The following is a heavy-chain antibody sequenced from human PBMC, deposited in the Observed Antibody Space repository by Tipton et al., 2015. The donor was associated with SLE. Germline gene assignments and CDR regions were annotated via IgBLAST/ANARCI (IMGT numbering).Heavy chain of an antibody. CDR2: IFHSGNA. Sequence: TLSLTCAVSGGSINSGDYSWSWIRQPPGKGLEWIGYIFHSGNAYYNPSLKSRVTISVDMSRNQFSLRLDSVTAADTALYYCARGGMDVFDIWGQGTVVSVSS. D-gene: IGHD3-10*01. V-gene: IGHV4-30-2*01. CDR3: ARGGMDVFDI. J-gene: IGHJ3*02. CDR1: GGSINSGDYS.